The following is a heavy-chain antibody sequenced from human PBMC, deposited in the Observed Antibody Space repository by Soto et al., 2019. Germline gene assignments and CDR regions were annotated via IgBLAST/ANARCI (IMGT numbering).Heavy chain of an antibody. CDR2: ISSTGSPT. D-gene: IGHD5-18*01. Sequence: QVQVVESGGALVKPGGSLRLSCATSGFTFSGYYMSWIRQAPGKGLEWLSYISSTGSPTYYAESVKGRFTIARDNAKNSVSLQMNSLRDEDTAVYYCARGDTAPDYWGQGTLVTVSS. CDR1: GFTFSGYY. CDR3: ARGDTAPDY. J-gene: IGHJ4*02. V-gene: IGHV3-11*01.